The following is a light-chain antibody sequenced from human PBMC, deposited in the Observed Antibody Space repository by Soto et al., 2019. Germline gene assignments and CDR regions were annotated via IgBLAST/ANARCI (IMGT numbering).Light chain of an antibody. CDR2: EVD. Sequence: QSALTQPPSASGSPGQSVTISCTGTSSDVGGYKFVSWYQQHPGKAPKLMIFEVDKRPSGVPDRFSGSKSGNTAYLAVSGLQAEDEADYYCSSYAGSNWVFGGGTKVTVL. CDR3: SSYAGSNWV. CDR1: SSDVGGYKF. V-gene: IGLV2-8*01. J-gene: IGLJ3*02.